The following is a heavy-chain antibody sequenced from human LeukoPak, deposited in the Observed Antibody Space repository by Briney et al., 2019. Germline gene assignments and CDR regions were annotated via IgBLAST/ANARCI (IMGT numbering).Heavy chain of an antibody. CDR1: GFTFSSYA. J-gene: IGHJ4*02. CDR2: ISGSSSPI. V-gene: IGHV3-21*01. D-gene: IGHD5-12*01. CDR3: AREYSGYVPDY. Sequence: GGSLRLSCAASGFTFSSYAMSWVRQAPGKGPEWVSSISGSSSPIYYADSVKGRFTVSRDNARNSLYLQMNSLRVEDTAVYYCAREYSGYVPDYWGQGTLVTVSS.